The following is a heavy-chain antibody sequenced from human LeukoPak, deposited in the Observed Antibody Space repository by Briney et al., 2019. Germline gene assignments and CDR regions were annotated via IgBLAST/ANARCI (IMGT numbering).Heavy chain of an antibody. CDR1: AGSIISNY. J-gene: IGHJ4*02. V-gene: IGHV4-59*08. CDR2: IYHSGST. Sequence: SETLSLTCSVSAGSIISNYWIWIPQPPGKGLKGFGKIYHSGSTTYNPSLKSRVTISVDTSKNQFSLKLSSVTAADTAVYYCARRAPYSYEWSTLDYWGQGTLVTVSS. CDR3: ARRAPYSYEWSTLDY. D-gene: IGHD5-18*01.